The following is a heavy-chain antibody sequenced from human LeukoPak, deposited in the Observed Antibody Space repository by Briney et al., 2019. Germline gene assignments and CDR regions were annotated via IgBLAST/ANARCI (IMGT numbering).Heavy chain of an antibody. CDR1: GDSVSSNSAA. D-gene: IGHD6-19*01. Sequence: SHTLSLTCAISGDSVSSNSAAWNWIRQSPSRGLEWLGRTYYRSKWYNDYAVSVKSRIAINPDTSKNQFSLQLNSVTAEDTAVYYCARDVAAGAGTPFDYWGQGTLVTVSS. J-gene: IGHJ4*02. CDR2: TYYRSKWYN. CDR3: ARDVAAGAGTPFDY. V-gene: IGHV6-1*01.